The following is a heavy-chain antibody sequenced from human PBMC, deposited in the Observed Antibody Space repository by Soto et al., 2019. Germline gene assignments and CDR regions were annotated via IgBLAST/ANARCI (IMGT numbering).Heavy chain of an antibody. V-gene: IGHV3-23*01. CDR1: GFTFNSYA. J-gene: IGHJ5*02. CDR3: AKTPLTHLPGIFWFDP. D-gene: IGHD3-10*01. Sequence: GGSLRLSCAASGFTFNSYAMGWDHQAPGEGLELVAAVSASGDSTYYEYAVKGRFTISRYNSKNTLYLEITSRRAEDTPLYYCAKTPLTHLPGIFWFDPRGKGTLGTVSS. CDR2: VSASGDST.